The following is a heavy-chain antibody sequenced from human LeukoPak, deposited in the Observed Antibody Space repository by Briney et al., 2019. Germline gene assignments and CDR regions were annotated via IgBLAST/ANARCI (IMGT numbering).Heavy chain of an antibody. V-gene: IGHV3-9*01. CDR1: GFTFVDYA. J-gene: IGHJ4*02. D-gene: IGHD3-10*01. CDR2: ITWGSGRR. CDR3: IKDINPHYYSSGSYVVFEDDY. Sequence: GGSLRLSCAASGFTFVDYAMHWVRQAPGKGPEWVSGITWGSGRRGYADSVKGRFTISRDNAENSLYLQMNSLRADDTGLYYCIKDINPHYYSSGSYVVFEDDYWGQGTLVTVSS.